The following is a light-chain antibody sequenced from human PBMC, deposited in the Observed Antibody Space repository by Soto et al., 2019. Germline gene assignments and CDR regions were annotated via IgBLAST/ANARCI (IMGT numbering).Light chain of an antibody. CDR3: AAWDDRLNGYV. V-gene: IGLV1-36*01. J-gene: IGLJ1*01. Sequence: QPVLTQPPSVSEAPRQRVTISCSGSSSNIGSNAVNWYQHLPGKAPKLLIYYNDQLPSGISDRFSGSKSGTSASLAINGLQSDDEADYYCAAWDDRLNGYVFGGGTKLTVL. CDR1: SSNIGSNA. CDR2: YND.